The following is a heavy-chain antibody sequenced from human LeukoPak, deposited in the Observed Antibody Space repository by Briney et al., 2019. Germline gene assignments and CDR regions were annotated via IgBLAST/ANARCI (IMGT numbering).Heavy chain of an antibody. CDR2: INPNSGDT. V-gene: IGHV1-2*02. J-gene: IGHJ4*02. D-gene: IGHD4-17*01. CDR3: ARVPGTTWRVFDY. Sequence: ASVKDSCKASGYTFTGYYLHWVRQAPGQGLEWMGWINPNSGDTEYAQKFQGRVTMTRDTSISTAYMELSRLRSDDTAVYYCARVPGTTWRVFDYWCQGTPVTVSS. CDR1: GYTFTGYY.